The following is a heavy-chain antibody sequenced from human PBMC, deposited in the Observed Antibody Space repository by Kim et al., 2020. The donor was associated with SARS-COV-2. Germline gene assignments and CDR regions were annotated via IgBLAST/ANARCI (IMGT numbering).Heavy chain of an antibody. J-gene: IGHJ3*01. CDR3: ARVIGVAGGVLRFLELSILGEVDL. Sequence: GGSLRLSCTASGFTFSTYTMNWVRQAPGKGLEWVSSISSGGSHTYYADSMKGRFTVSRDNAKNSLYLQLNSLRAEDTAVYYCARVIGVAGGVLRFLELSILGEVDLWGQGKRVTVSS. V-gene: IGHV3-21*01. D-gene: IGHD3-3*01. CDR1: GFTFSTYT. CDR2: ISSGGSHT.